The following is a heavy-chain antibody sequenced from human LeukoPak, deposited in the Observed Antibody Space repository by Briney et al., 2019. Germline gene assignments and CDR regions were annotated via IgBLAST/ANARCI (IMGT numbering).Heavy chain of an antibody. D-gene: IGHD3-10*01. V-gene: IGHV4-30-4*01. CDR1: GGSISSGDFC. J-gene: IGHJ5*02. Sequence: TPSQTLSLTCTVSGGSISSGDFCWSWIRQPPGNDLEWIAYISNTGSAASHPSLKSRVTISMDTSKNQFFLKLTSVTAADTAVYYCARRWGSGSHTDWFDTWSQGTLVTVSS. CDR2: ISNTGSA. CDR3: ARRWGSGSHTDWFDT.